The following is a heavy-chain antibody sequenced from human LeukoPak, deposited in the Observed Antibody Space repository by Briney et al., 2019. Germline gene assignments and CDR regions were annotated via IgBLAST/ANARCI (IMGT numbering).Heavy chain of an antibody. Sequence: GDSLKISSEGSGSSFTSYWIGCVRQLGGKGLGWMGIIYLGDSANRSSPSFHGQLSISADKSISTAYLQWSSLKASDTAMYYCARMRRGGSYLDYWGQGTLVTVSS. CDR3: ARMRRGGSYLDY. J-gene: IGHJ4*02. CDR1: GSSFTSYW. CDR2: IYLGDSAN. V-gene: IGHV5-51*01. D-gene: IGHD2-15*01.